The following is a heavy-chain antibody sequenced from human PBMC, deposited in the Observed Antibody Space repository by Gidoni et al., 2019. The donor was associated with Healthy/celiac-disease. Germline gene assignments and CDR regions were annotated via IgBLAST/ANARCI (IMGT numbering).Heavy chain of an antibody. CDR3: AREGWGTMILNY. D-gene: IGHD3-22*01. Sequence: NYNPSLKSRVTISVDTSKNQFSLKLSSVTAADTAVYYCAREGWGTMILNYWGQGTLVTVSS. V-gene: IGHV4-34*01. J-gene: IGHJ4*02.